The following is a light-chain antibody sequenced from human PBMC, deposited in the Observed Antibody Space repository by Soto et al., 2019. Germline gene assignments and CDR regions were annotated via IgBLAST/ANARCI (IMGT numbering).Light chain of an antibody. CDR1: QSVSNNY. Sequence: EIVLTQSPGTLSLSPGERASLSCRASQSVSNNYLAWYQQKPGQAPRLLIYVASNRATGIPDRFSGSRSGTDFTLTISRLEREDFAAYYCQQYGSSGTFGQGTKVDIK. J-gene: IGKJ1*01. CDR3: QQYGSSGT. V-gene: IGKV3-20*01. CDR2: VAS.